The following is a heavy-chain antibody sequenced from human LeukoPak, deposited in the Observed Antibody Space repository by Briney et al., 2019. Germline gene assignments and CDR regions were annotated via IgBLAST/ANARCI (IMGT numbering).Heavy chain of an antibody. D-gene: IGHD3-22*01. Sequence: PSETLSLTCTVSGGSISSYYWSWIRQPPGKGLEWIGYIYYSGSTNYNPSLKSRVTISVDTSKNQFSLKLSSVTAADTAVYYCARALHYYDSSGHRYYYYYGMDVWGQGTTVTVSS. CDR2: IYYSGST. CDR1: GGSISSYY. V-gene: IGHV4-59*01. J-gene: IGHJ6*02. CDR3: ARALHYYDSSGHRYYYYYGMDV.